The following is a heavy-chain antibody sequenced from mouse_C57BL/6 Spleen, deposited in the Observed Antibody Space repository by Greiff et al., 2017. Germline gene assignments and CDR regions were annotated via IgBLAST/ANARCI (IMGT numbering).Heavy chain of an antibody. CDR2: IHPNSGST. J-gene: IGHJ1*03. Sequence: VQLQQSGAELVKPGASVKLSCKASGYTFTSYWMHWVKQRPGQGLEWIGMIHPNSGSTNYNEKFKSKATLTVDKSSSTAYMQLSSLTSEDSAVYYCARDSTVVATRYFDVWGTGTTVTVSS. CDR1: GYTFTSYW. V-gene: IGHV1-64*01. D-gene: IGHD1-1*01. CDR3: ARDSTVVATRYFDV.